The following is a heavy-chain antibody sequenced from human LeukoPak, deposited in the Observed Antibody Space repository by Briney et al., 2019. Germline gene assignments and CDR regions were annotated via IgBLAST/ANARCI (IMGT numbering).Heavy chain of an antibody. CDR3: ARDQEYDFWSGYSSYYFDY. J-gene: IGHJ4*02. CDR2: ISYDGSNK. D-gene: IGHD3-3*01. Sequence: GWSLRLSCAASGFTFNNAWMSWVRQAPGKGLEWVAVISYDGSNKYYADSVKGRFTISRDNSKNTLYLQMNSLRAEDTAVYYCARDQEYDFWSGYSSYYFDYWGQGTLVTVSS. CDR1: GFTFNNAW. V-gene: IGHV3-30-3*01.